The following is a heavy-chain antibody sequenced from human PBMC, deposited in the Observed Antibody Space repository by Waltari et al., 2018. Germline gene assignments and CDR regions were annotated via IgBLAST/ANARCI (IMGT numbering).Heavy chain of an antibody. CDR2: MNPNSGNT. CDR3: ARGSIAAPRRRSFDY. Sequence: QVQLVQSGAEVKKPGASVKVSCKASGYTFTSYDINWVRQATGQGLEWMVCMNPNSGNTGYAQKFQGRFTITRNTSISTAYMELSSLRSEDTAVYYCARGSIAAPRRRSFDYWGQGTLVTVSS. CDR1: GYTFTSYD. J-gene: IGHJ4*02. V-gene: IGHV1-8*03. D-gene: IGHD6-6*01.